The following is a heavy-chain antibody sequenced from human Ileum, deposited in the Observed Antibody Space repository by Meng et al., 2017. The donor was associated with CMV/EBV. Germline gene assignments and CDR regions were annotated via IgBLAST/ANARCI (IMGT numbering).Heavy chain of an antibody. J-gene: IGHJ5*02. CDR3: TRPSSDDRRNWFDP. CDR1: GFTFSGST. CDR2: ITGKAHNYAT. Sequence: SGFTFSGSTLHWVRQASGKGLEWVGRITGKAHNYATEYAASVKGRFTISRDDSKNTAYLQMKSLKTEDTAVYYCTRPSSDDRRNWFDPWGQGTLVTVSS. V-gene: IGHV3-73*01. D-gene: IGHD3-10*01.